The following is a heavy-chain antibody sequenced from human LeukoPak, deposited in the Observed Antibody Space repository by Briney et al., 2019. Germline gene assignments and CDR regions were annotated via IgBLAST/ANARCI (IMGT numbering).Heavy chain of an antibody. CDR3: AKDGLVTRH. J-gene: IGHJ4*01. V-gene: IGHV3-23*01. Sequence: GGSLRLSCAPPGFTFSSFAMSGVPKAPGKGLEWVSAISGSGGSTYYADSVKGRFTISRDNSKNTLYLQMNSLRAEDTAVYYCAKDGLVTRHWGQGTLVTVSS. CDR2: ISGSGGST. CDR1: GFTFSSFA. D-gene: IGHD3/OR15-3a*01.